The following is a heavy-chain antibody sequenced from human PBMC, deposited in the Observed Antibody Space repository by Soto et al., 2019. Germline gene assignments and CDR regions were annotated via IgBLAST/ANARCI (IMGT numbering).Heavy chain of an antibody. CDR2: MNPNSGNT. J-gene: IGHJ5*02. CDR1: GYTFTSYD. D-gene: IGHD3-3*01. CDR3: ARTYYDFWSGFLDWFDP. V-gene: IGHV1-8*01. Sequence: QVQLVQSGAEVKKPGASVKVSCKASGYTFTSYDINWVRQATGQGLEWMGWMNPNSGNTGYAQKFQGRVTMTRNTSISTAYMDLSSLRSEDTAVYYCARTYYDFWSGFLDWFDPWGQGTLVTVSS.